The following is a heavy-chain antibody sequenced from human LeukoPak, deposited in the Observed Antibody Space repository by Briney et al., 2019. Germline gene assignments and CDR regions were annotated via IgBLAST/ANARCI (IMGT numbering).Heavy chain of an antibody. CDR1: GYTFTSYG. Sequence: GASVKVSCKASGYTFTSYGISWVRQAPGQGLEWMGRISAYNGNTNYAQKLQGRVTMTTDTSTSTAYMELRSLRSDDTAVYYCARGAADYDFWSGYYADYWGQGTLVTVSS. CDR2: ISAYNGNT. CDR3: ARGAADYDFWSGYYADY. D-gene: IGHD3-3*01. J-gene: IGHJ4*02. V-gene: IGHV1-18*01.